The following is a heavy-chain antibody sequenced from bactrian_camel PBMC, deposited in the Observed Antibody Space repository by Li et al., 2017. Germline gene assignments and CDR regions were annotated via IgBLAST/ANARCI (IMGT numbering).Heavy chain of an antibody. D-gene: IGHD6*01. J-gene: IGHJ4*01. Sequence: HVQLVESGGGSVQTGGSLRLACAAPGFSISPYCMGWFRQAPGKEREGVATINGFGTTSYADSVKGRFTISKDNAKNTLYLQMNSLKPEDTAVYYCAGASRGGSWSAHRWGQGTQVTVS. CDR2: INGFGTT. V-gene: IGHV3S26*01. CDR3: AGASRGGSWSAHR. CDR1: GFSISPYC.